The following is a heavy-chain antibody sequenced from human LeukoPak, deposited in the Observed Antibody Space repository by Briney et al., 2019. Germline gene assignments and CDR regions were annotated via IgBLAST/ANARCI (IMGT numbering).Heavy chain of an antibody. V-gene: IGHV1-2*02. J-gene: IGHJ4*02. Sequence: RASVKVSCKASGYTFTGYYLHWVRQAPGQGLEWMGWFNPKSGGTDSAQKFQGRVTMTRDTSISTAYMELSRLRSDDTAVYYCAREDSSGYDYWGQGTLVTVSS. CDR1: GYTFTGYY. CDR3: AREDSSGYDY. D-gene: IGHD3-22*01. CDR2: FNPKSGGT.